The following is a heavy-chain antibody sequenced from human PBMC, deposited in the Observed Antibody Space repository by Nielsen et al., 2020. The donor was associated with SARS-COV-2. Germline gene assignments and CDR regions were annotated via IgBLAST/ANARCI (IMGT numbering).Heavy chain of an antibody. Sequence: GESLKISCAASGFTFSSYGMSWVRQAPGKGLEWVSSIRGSGDSAYYADSVKGRFTISRDNSKNTLYLQMNSLRAEDTAVYYCVRGLQVPNGLAHRWGQGTLVTVSS. D-gene: IGHD3-16*01. V-gene: IGHV3-23*01. CDR1: GFTFSSYG. J-gene: IGHJ4*02. CDR2: IRGSGDSA. CDR3: VRGLQVPNGLAHR.